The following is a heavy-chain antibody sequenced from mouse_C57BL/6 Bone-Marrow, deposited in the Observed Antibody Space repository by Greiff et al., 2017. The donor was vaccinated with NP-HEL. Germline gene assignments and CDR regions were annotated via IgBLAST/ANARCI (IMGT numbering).Heavy chain of an antibody. CDR3: ARTGSPYWYFDV. CDR2: IWWDDDK. D-gene: IGHD1-1*01. Sequence: QVTLKECGPGILQPSQTLSLTCSFSGFSLSTFGMGVGWNRQPSGQGREWLAHIWWDDDKYNNPALKRRLTTSKATSKTQEFLKIAHVDTAATATYYCARTGSPYWYFDVWGTGTTVTVSS. V-gene: IGHV8-8*01. J-gene: IGHJ1*03. CDR1: GFSLSTFGMG.